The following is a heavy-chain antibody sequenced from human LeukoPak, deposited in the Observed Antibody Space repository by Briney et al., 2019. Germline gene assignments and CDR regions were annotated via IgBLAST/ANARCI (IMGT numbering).Heavy chain of an antibody. CDR3: ASRIVGTPDYFDY. CDR2: IQQDGNEK. D-gene: IGHD1-26*01. V-gene: IGHV3-7*01. CDR1: GFTFSTYW. Sequence: GGSLRLSCAASGFTFSTYWMSWVRQASGKGLEWVANIQQDGNEKYYVDSVKGRFTISRDNAKNSLYLQMNSLRVEDTAVYYCASRIVGTPDYFDYWGQGTLVTVSS. J-gene: IGHJ4*02.